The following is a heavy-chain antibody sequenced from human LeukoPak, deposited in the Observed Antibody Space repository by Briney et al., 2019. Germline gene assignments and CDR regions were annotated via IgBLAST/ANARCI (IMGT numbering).Heavy chain of an antibody. J-gene: IGHJ4*02. Sequence: PGRSLRLSCAASGFTFSSYAMHWVRQAPGKGLEWVAVISYDGSNKNYADSVKGRFTISRDNSKNTLYLQMNSLRAEDTAVYYCASRPDYYDSSGWVDYWGQGTLVTVSS. CDR2: ISYDGSNK. CDR3: ASRPDYYDSSGWVDY. D-gene: IGHD3-22*01. CDR1: GFTFSSYA. V-gene: IGHV3-30-3*01.